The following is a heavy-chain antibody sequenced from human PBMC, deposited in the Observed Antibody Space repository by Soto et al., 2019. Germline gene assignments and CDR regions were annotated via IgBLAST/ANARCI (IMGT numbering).Heavy chain of an antibody. Sequence: GASVKFSCKASGYTFTGYYMHWVRQAPGQGLEWMGWINPNSGGTNYAQKFQGRVTMTRDTSISTAYMELSRLRSDDTAVYYCARVLPAALSIAVAAHELDYWGQGTLVTVSS. D-gene: IGHD6-19*01. J-gene: IGHJ4*02. CDR3: ARVLPAALSIAVAAHELDY. CDR1: GYTFTGYY. V-gene: IGHV1-2*02. CDR2: INPNSGGT.